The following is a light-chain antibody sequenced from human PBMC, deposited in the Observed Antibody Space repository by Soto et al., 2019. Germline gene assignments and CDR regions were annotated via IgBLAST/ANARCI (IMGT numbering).Light chain of an antibody. CDR1: QSIGIW. CDR3: QQYNDYSWT. V-gene: IGKV1-5*03. J-gene: IGKJ1*01. Sequence: IQMTKSPSTLSESVGDRVAITCRASQSIGIWLAWYQKKPGKAPRFLIYKASTLQTGVPSRFSGSGSGTEFTLTISSLQPDDFATYYCQQYNDYSWTFGQGTKVEIK. CDR2: KAS.